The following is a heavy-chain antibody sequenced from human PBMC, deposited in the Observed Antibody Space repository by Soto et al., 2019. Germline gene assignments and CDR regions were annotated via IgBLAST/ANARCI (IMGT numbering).Heavy chain of an antibody. CDR2: INPNSGGT. J-gene: IGHJ6*02. V-gene: IGHV1-2*02. CDR1: GYTFTGYY. CDR3: ARGVTVGTQRVYYYGMDV. Sequence: ASVKVSFTASGYTFTGYYMHWVRQAPGQGLEWMGWINPNSGGTNYAQKFQGRVTMTRDTSISTAYMDLSRLRSDDTGVYHCARGVTVGTQRVYYYGMDVWGQGTTVTVSS. D-gene: IGHD1-26*01.